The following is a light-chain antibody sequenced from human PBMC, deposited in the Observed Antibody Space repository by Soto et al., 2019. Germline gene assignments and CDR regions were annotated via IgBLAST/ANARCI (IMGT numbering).Light chain of an antibody. J-gene: IGKJ1*01. V-gene: IGKV1-5*03. CDR1: QSISTW. CDR2: KAS. CDR3: QKYNSYVWK. Sequence: DIQITQSPSTRSASVGDGVTITFLASQSISTWLAWYQQKPGKAPKLLIYKASSLESGVPSRFSGSASGTEFTLTISSLQPDDFAIYYCQKYNSYVWKFGQGTKVDIK.